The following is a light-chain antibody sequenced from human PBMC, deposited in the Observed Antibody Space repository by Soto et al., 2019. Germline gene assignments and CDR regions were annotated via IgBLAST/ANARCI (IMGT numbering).Light chain of an antibody. CDR1: QDIRNY. CDR3: QQYDNLPLT. Sequence: DIQMTQFPSSLSASVVDRVTITCQASQDIRNYLNWYQQKPGQAPKLLIYDASNLETGVPSRFSGSGSGTDFTFTISSLQPEDIATYYCQQYDNLPLTFGGGTKVEIK. J-gene: IGKJ4*01. CDR2: DAS. V-gene: IGKV1-33*01.